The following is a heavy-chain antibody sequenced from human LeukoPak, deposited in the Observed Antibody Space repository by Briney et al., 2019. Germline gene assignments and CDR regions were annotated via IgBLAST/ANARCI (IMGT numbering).Heavy chain of an antibody. CDR2: IQYDGSNK. D-gene: IGHD3-22*01. J-gene: IGHJ3*02. Sequence: GGSLRLSCAVSGFSFGSHGMHWVRQAPGKGLEWVAFIQYDGSNKYYVDSVKGRFSISRDNSKNTLYLQMNSLRAEDTAVYYCARVAGGSLLHSHTFDIWGPGTMVTVSS. V-gene: IGHV3-30*02. CDR3: ARVAGGSLLHSHTFDI. CDR1: GFSFGSHG.